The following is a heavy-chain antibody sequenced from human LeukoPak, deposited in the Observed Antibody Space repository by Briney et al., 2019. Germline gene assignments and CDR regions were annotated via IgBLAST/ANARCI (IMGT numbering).Heavy chain of an antibody. CDR2: IIYDGRHT. Sequence: GGSLGLSCTASEFTFRMYAMSWVRQAPGKGLESVASIIYDGRHTYYAASVKGRFTISRDNSQNTLYLQMNSLRAEDTALYYCAKDGLSYDGSTHVYYFQSLGQGTLVTVSS. V-gene: IGHV3-23*01. D-gene: IGHD3-22*01. CDR1: EFTFRMYA. J-gene: IGHJ4*02. CDR3: AKDGLSYDGSTHVYYFQS.